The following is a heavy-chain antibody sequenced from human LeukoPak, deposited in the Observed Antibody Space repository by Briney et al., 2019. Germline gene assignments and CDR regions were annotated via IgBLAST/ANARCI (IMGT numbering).Heavy chain of an antibody. J-gene: IGHJ4*02. CDR1: GFTFTSYG. V-gene: IGHV3-33*01. CDR3: ARGQSHFDY. D-gene: IGHD4-11*01. CDR2: DWYDGDNK. Sequence: GGSLRLSCAASGFTFTSYGMHWVRQAPGKGLEWVAVDWYDGDNKYYADCVKGRFTISRDNSKHTLYLQMNSLRAEDTAVYYCARGQSHFDYWGQGALVTVSS.